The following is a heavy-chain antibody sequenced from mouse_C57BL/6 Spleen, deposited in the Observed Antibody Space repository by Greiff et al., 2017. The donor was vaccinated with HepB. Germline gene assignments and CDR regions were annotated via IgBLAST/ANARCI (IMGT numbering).Heavy chain of an antibody. CDR1: GYSITSGYD. CDR2: ISYSGST. Sequence: EVKLMESGPGMVKPSQSLSLTCTVTGYSITSGYDWHWIRHFPGNKLEWMGYISYSGSTNYNPSLKSRISITHDTSKNHFFLKLNSVTTEDTATYYCAREGGYYSNYGFAYWGQGTLVTVSA. V-gene: IGHV3-1*01. D-gene: IGHD2-5*01. J-gene: IGHJ3*01. CDR3: AREGGYYSNYGFAY.